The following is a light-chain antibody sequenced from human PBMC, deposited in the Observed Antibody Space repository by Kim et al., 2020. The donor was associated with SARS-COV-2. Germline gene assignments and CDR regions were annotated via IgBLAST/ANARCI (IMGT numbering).Light chain of an antibody. J-gene: IGLJ2*01. Sequence: SSELTQDPAVSVALGQTVRITCQGDSLRSYYASRYQQKPGQAPVLVIYGKNNRPSGIPDRFAGSSSGNTASLTITGAQAEAEADYYCNSRDSSDVVFGGG. CDR2: GKN. CDR1: SLRSYY. V-gene: IGLV3-19*01. CDR3: NSRDSSDVV.